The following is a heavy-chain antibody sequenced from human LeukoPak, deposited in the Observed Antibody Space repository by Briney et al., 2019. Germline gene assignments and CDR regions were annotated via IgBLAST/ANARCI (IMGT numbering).Heavy chain of an antibody. D-gene: IGHD3-22*01. J-gene: IGHJ4*02. Sequence: PGGSLRLSCAASEFTFSSYGMHWVRQAPGKGLEWVAVMWYDGSNKYYADSVKGRFTISRDNSKNTLYLQMNSLRAEDTAVYYCAREVGSSGYYFPIDYWGQGTLVTVSS. CDR2: MWYDGSNK. CDR3: AREVGSSGYYFPIDY. CDR1: EFTFSSYG. V-gene: IGHV3-33*08.